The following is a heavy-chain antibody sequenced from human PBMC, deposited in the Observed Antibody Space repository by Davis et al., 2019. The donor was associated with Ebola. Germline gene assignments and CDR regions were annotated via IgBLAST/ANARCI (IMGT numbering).Heavy chain of an antibody. Sequence: PGGSLRLSCAASGFTFSSYAMSWVRQAPGKGLEWVSAISGSGGSTYYADSVKGRFTISRDNSKNTLYLQMNSLRAEDTAVYYCAKAYAHYDFWSGYPYYMDVWGKGTTVTVSS. D-gene: IGHD3-3*01. CDR2: ISGSGGST. V-gene: IGHV3-23*01. CDR1: GFTFSSYA. CDR3: AKAYAHYDFWSGYPYYMDV. J-gene: IGHJ6*03.